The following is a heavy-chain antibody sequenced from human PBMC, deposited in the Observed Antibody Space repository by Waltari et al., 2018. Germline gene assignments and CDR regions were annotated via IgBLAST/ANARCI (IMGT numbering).Heavy chain of an antibody. CDR1: GFAGTDYY. CDR3: ARANYGPDY. CDR2: ISGPGTAK. J-gene: IGHJ4*02. Sequence: VQLLETGGGLVRPGGSLRLPCGASGFAGTDYYMSWLRRTPENGLEWLSYISGPGTAKHYADSVKGRFTISRDNAKNSLFLQMNSLRADDTAVYYCARANYGPDYWGQGTLVTVSS. V-gene: IGHV3-11*01. D-gene: IGHD3-10*01.